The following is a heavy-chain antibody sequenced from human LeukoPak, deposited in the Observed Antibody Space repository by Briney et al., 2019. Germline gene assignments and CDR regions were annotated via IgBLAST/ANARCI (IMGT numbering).Heavy chain of an antibody. CDR3: ARDIGSGSYHFDY. Sequence: SVKVSCKASGGTFSSYAISWVRQAPGQGLEWMGGIIPIFGTANYAQKFLGRVTITTDESTSTAYMELSSLRSEDTAVYYCARDIGSGSYHFDYWGQGTLVTVSS. V-gene: IGHV1-69*05. D-gene: IGHD3-10*01. CDR2: IIPIFGTA. J-gene: IGHJ4*02. CDR1: GGTFSSYA.